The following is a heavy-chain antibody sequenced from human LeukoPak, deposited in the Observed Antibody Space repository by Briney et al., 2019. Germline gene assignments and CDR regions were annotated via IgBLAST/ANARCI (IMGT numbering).Heavy chain of an antibody. J-gene: IGHJ4*02. CDR2: IYHSGST. Sequence: PSETLSLTCTVSGGSISRSSYYWGWIRQPPGKGLEWIGEIYHSGSTNYNPSLKSRVTISVDKSKNQFSLKLSSVTAADTAVYYCARDRTTVTPYFDYWGQGTLVTVSS. CDR1: GGSISRSSYY. D-gene: IGHD4-17*01. V-gene: IGHV4-39*07. CDR3: ARDRTTVTPYFDY.